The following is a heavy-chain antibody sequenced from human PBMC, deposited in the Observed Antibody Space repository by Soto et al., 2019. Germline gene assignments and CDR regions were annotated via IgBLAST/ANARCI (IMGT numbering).Heavy chain of an antibody. D-gene: IGHD5-12*01. CDR1: GDSVSSNTAS. J-gene: IGHJ5*02. Sequence: SQTLSLPCAISGDSVSSNTASWNWIRQSPSRGLEWLGRTYFRSKWYNDYAVSVKSRRIINPDTSNNQVSLQLNSVTPEDTAVYFCAKGDNLGPKTGYAFDPWGQGIMVTVSS. CDR3: AKGDNLGPKTGYAFDP. CDR2: TYFRSKWYN. V-gene: IGHV6-1*01.